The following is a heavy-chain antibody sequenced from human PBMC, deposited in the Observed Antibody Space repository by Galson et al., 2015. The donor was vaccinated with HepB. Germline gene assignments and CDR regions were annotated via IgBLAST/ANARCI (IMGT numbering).Heavy chain of an antibody. Sequence: SVKVSCKASGYTFTSYGISWVRQAPGQGLEWMGWISAYNGNTNYAQKLQGRVTMTTDTSTSTAYMELRSLRSDDTAVYYCARDLMTTVTTRGYYYYGMDVRGQGTTVTVSS. J-gene: IGHJ6*02. V-gene: IGHV1-18*04. D-gene: IGHD4-17*01. CDR3: ARDLMTTVTTRGYYYYGMDV. CDR2: ISAYNGNT. CDR1: GYTFTSYG.